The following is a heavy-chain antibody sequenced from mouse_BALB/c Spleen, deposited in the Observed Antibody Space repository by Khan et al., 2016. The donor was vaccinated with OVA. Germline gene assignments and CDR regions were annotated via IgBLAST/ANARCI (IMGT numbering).Heavy chain of an antibody. D-gene: IGHD2-14*01. CDR3: ARGGAAYYRNDGGAMDY. Sequence: VQLVESGPELKKPGETVRISCKASGYTFTTAGMQWVQKMPGKGLKWIGWINTHSGVPKYVEDFKGRFVLSLETSASTAYLQITNLKDEDTATYFCARGGAAYYRNDGGAMDYWGQGTSVTVSS. CDR2: INTHSGVP. J-gene: IGHJ4*01. CDR1: GYTFTTAG. V-gene: IGHV9-4*02.